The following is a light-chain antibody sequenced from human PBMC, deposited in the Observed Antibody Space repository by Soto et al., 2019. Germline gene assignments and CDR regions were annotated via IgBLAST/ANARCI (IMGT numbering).Light chain of an antibody. J-gene: IGKJ1*01. Sequence: ETVVTQSPTTLPVSPGSRLTLSCRASQSVSSNLAWYQQKPCQAPRLLIYDASNRATGIPARFSGSGSGTDFTLTISSLEPEDFAVYYCQQRSNWPWTFGQGTKVDIK. CDR2: DAS. CDR1: QSVSSN. CDR3: QQRSNWPWT. V-gene: IGKV3-11*01.